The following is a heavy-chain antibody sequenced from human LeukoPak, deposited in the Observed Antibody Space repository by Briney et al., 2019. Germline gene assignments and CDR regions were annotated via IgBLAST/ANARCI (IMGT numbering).Heavy chain of an antibody. CDR2: IYYSGST. D-gene: IGHD1-26*01. Sequence: SETLSLTCTVSGGSISSYYWSWIRQPPGKGLEWIGYIYYSGSTNYNPSLKSRVTISVDTSKNQFSLKLSSVTAADTAVYYCARDPGGSYSFNRFDYWGQGTLVTVSS. CDR1: GGSISSYY. V-gene: IGHV4-59*12. J-gene: IGHJ4*02. CDR3: ARDPGGSYSFNRFDY.